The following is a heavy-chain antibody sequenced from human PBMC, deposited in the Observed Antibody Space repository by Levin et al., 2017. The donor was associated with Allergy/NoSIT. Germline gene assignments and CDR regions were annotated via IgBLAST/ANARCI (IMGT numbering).Heavy chain of an antibody. Sequence: GESLKISCAASRFTFYSFAMTWFRQAPGRGLEWVSTISHSGATPYYADSVKGRFTISRDNSKNTLYLQMNSLRAEDTAVYYCAKDCSGGTCSSGAFDIWGQGTMVTVSS. J-gene: IGHJ3*02. D-gene: IGHD2-15*01. V-gene: IGHV3-23*01. CDR2: ISHSGATP. CDR3: AKDCSGGTCSSGAFDI. CDR1: RFTFYSFA.